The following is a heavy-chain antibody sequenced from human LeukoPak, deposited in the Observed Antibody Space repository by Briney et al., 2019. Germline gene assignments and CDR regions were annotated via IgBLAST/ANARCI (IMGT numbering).Heavy chain of an antibody. Sequence: GGSLRLSCAASGFTFSSYEMNWVRQAPGKGLEWVSYISSSGSTIYYADSVKGRFTISRDNAKNSLYLQMNSLRAEDTAVYYCARSGPMSAFDIWGQGTMVTVSS. CDR2: ISSSGSTI. CDR1: GFTFSSYE. J-gene: IGHJ3*02. D-gene: IGHD3-10*01. CDR3: ARSGPMSAFDI. V-gene: IGHV3-48*03.